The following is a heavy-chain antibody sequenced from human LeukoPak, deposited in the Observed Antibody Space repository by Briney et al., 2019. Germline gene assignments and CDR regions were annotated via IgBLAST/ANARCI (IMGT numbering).Heavy chain of an antibody. V-gene: IGHV4-34*01. CDR3: ARDSPLTMVRGGFDP. D-gene: IGHD3-10*01. J-gene: IGHJ5*02. CDR1: GGSSSGYY. CDR2: IYHSGST. Sequence: SETLSLTCAVYGGSSSGYYWSWIRQPPGKGLEWIGEIYHSGSTNYNPSLKSRVTISVDKSKNQFSLKLSSVTAADTAVYYCARDSPLTMVRGGFDPWGQGTLVTVSS.